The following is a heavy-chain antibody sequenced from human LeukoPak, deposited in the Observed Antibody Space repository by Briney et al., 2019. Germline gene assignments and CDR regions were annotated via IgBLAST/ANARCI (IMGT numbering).Heavy chain of an antibody. J-gene: IGHJ4*02. CDR1: GGSFSGHY. CDR3: ARDDNTGGFDY. CDR2: IYYSGST. Sequence: SETLSLTCAVYGGSFSGHYWSWIRQPPGKGLEWIGYIYYSGSTNYNPSLKSRVTISVDTSKNQFSLKLSSVTAADTAVYYCARDDNTGGFDYWGQGTLVTVSS. V-gene: IGHV4-59*11. D-gene: IGHD1-14*01.